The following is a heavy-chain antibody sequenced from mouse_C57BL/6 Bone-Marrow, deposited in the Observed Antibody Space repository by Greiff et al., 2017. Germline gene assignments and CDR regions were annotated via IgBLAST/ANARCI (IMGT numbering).Heavy chain of an antibody. V-gene: IGHV5-12*01. J-gene: IGHJ1*03. CDR3: ARIGQGYFDV. CDR1: GFTFGDYY. Sequence: EVKLVESGGGLVQPGGSLKLSCAASGFTFGDYYMYWVRQTPEKRLEWVAYISNGGGSTYYPDTVKGRFTISRDNAKNTLYLQMSRLKSEDTAMYYCARIGQGYFDVWGTGTTVTVSS. CDR2: ISNGGGST.